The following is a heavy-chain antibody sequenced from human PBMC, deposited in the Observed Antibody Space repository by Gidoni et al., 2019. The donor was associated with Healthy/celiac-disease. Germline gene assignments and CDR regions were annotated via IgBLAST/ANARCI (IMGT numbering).Heavy chain of an antibody. V-gene: IGHV3-30*18. Sequence: QVQLVESGGGVVQPGRSLRLSCAASGFPFSSYSMHWVRQAPGKGLEWVAVISYDGSNKYYADSVKGRFTISRDNSKNTLYLQMNSLRAEDTAVYYCAKDRFRGSGLLDYWGQGTLVTVSS. CDR1: GFPFSSYS. J-gene: IGHJ4*02. CDR2: ISYDGSNK. CDR3: AKDRFRGSGLLDY. D-gene: IGHD6-19*01.